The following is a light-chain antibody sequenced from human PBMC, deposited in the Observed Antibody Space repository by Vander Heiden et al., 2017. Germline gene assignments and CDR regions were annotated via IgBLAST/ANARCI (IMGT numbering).Light chain of an antibody. CDR3: MQALQTPWT. CDR2: LGS. CDR1: QSLLHSNGYND. Sequence: IVMAQSPLSLPVSPGEPASISWRSSQSLLHSNGYNDLDWYLQKPGQTPQFLIYLGSNRASGVPDRFSGSGSGTDFTLNTSRVEAEDVGVYYCMQALQTPWTFGQGTKLEIK. V-gene: IGKV2-28*01. J-gene: IGKJ2*02.